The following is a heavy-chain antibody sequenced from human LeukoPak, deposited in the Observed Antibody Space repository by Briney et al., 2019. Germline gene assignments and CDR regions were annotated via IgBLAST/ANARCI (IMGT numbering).Heavy chain of an antibody. CDR2: INHSGST. D-gene: IGHD3-22*01. Sequence: SETLSLTCAVYGGSFSGYYWSWIRQPPGKGLEWIGEINHSGSTNYNPSLKSRVTISVDTSKNQFSLKLSSVTAADTAVYYCARGTVVVIKCCVLWFDPWGQGTLVTVSS. J-gene: IGHJ5*02. CDR1: GGSFSGYY. CDR3: ARGTVVVIKCCVLWFDP. V-gene: IGHV4-34*01.